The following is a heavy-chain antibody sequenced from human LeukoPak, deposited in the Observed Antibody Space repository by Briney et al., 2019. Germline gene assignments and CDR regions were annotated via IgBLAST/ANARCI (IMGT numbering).Heavy chain of an antibody. V-gene: IGHV4-39*01. CDR3: GRVQRGNYYYYYMDV. J-gene: IGHJ6*03. CDR1: GGSISSSSSYY. CDR2: IFYNGDT. Sequence: PAETLSLTCTVSGGSISSSSSYYWGWIRQPPGEGLEWIGSIFYNGDTYYNPSLKSRVTISVDTSAMQFSLKLTSVTDADTAVYYCGRVQRGNYYYYYMDVWGKGTTVIVSS.